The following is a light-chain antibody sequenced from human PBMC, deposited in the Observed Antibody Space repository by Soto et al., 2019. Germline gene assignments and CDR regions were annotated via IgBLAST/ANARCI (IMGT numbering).Light chain of an antibody. CDR2: RAS. CDR3: QQSFSTPIT. Sequence: DIRITKSQSSLSASVGDRVSITCRASQSISTYVNWYQQKPGTAPNLLIYRASTLESGVPSRFSGSGSGTDFTLTISSLQPADFSTYYCQQSFSTPITFGQGTRLEIK. V-gene: IGKV1-39*01. CDR1: QSISTY. J-gene: IGKJ5*01.